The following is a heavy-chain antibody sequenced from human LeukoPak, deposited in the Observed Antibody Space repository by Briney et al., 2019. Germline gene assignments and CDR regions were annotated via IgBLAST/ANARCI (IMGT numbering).Heavy chain of an antibody. Sequence: GGSLRLSCAASGFTFSSYTMGWVRQAPGKGLEWVSAISGSGGSTYYADSVKGRFTISRDNAKNSLYLQMNSLRAEDTALYYCAKDVYSNYGQEGYFDYWGQGTLVTVSS. CDR2: ISGSGGST. D-gene: IGHD4-11*01. J-gene: IGHJ4*02. CDR1: GFTFSSYT. V-gene: IGHV3-23*01. CDR3: AKDVYSNYGQEGYFDY.